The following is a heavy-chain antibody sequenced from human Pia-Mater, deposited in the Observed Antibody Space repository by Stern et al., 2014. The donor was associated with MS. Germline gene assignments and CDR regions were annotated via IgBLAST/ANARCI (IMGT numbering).Heavy chain of an antibody. J-gene: IGHJ4*02. Sequence: QVQLVQSGGGLVKPGGSLRLSCAASGFSFSDYYMSWIRQAPGKGLEWVSYIGTRGTNKDYTDSVEGRFTISRDNAKNSLYLQMNSLRAEDTAVYYCARGGKSTFSYWGQGTLVTVSS. V-gene: IGHV3-11*01. CDR2: IGTRGTNK. D-gene: IGHD2-2*01. CDR1: GFSFSDYY. CDR3: ARGGKSTFSY.